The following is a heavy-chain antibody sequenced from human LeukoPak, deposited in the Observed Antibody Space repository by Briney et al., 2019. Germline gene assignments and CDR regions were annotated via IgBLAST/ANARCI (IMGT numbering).Heavy chain of an antibody. V-gene: IGHV3-30*02. J-gene: IGHJ3*02. CDR2: IRYDGSNK. Sequence: GGSLRLSCAASGFTFSSYDMDWVRQAPGKGLEWVAFIRYDGSNKYYADSVKGRFTSSRDKSKNTLYLQMNSLRAGDTAVYYCARAKDNSGRDAFDIWGQGTMVIVSS. CDR1: GFTFSSYD. D-gene: IGHD3-22*01. CDR3: ARAKDNSGRDAFDI.